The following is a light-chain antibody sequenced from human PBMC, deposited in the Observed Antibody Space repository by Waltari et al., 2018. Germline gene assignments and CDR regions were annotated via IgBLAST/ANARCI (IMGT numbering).Light chain of an antibody. Sequence: QSALTQPASVSGSPGQSFTISCTGTSGDIGGYHYVSWYQQHPGKAPKLMIYDVTRWPSGVSNRFSGSKSGNTASLTISGLQAEDEADYYCTSYTSTNTVIFGGGTKVTV. CDR1: SGDIGGYHY. V-gene: IGLV2-14*03. CDR2: DVT. J-gene: IGLJ2*01. CDR3: TSYTSTNTVI.